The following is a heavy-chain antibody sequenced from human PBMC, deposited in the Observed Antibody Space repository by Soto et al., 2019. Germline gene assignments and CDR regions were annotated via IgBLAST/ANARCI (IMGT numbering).Heavy chain of an antibody. CDR1: GFTLSGYP. V-gene: IGHV3-30-3*01. J-gene: IGHJ2*01. Sequence: QVQLVESGGGVVQGGGSLRLSCAASGFTLSGYPMHWVRQAPGKGLEWVAIRANDASSEHYADSVKGRFTISRDNSENRLYLQMNSLRAEDTALYSWAREGSTHWYVDWYFDLWGRGTVVSVSS. CDR3: AREGSTHWYVDWYFDL. CDR2: RANDASSE. D-gene: IGHD2-2*01.